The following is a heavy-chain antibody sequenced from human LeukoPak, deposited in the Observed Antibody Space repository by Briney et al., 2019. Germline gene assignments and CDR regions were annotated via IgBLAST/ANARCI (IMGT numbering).Heavy chain of an antibody. CDR3: ARGAGGYSYGYFFDY. D-gene: IGHD5-18*01. J-gene: IGHJ4*02. CDR2: INHSGST. V-gene: IGHV4-34*01. Sequence: PSETLSLTCAVYGGSFSGYYWSWIRQPPGKGLEWIGEINHSGSTNYNPSLKSRVTISVDTSKNQFSLKLSSVTAADTAVYYCARGAGGYSYGYFFDYWSQGTLVTVSS. CDR1: GGSFSGYY.